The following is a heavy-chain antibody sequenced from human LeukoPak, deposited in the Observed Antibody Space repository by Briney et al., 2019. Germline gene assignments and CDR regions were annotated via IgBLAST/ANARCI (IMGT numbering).Heavy chain of an antibody. J-gene: IGHJ3*02. CDR1: GSRFTSYW. D-gene: IGHD7-27*01. V-gene: IGHV5-51*01. CDR2: IYPGDSDT. CDR3: ARQLTGDAFDI. Sequence: GASLKISCKGSGSRFTSYWIGWGRPMPGKGLGWMGIIYPGDSDTRYSPSFQGQVTISADKSISTAYLQWSSLKASDTAMYYCARQLTGDAFDIWGQGTMVTVSS.